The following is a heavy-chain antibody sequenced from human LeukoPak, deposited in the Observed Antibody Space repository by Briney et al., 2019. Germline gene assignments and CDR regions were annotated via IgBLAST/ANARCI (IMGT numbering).Heavy chain of an antibody. J-gene: IGHJ5*02. CDR2: IYHSGST. CDR1: GYSISSGYY. Sequence: SETLSLTCTVSGYSISSGYYWGWIRQPPGKGLEWIGSIYHSGSTYYNPSLKSRVTISVDTSKNQFSLKLSSVTAADTAVYYCARSHGSGSYYDPFNWFDPWGQGTLVTVSS. V-gene: IGHV4-38-2*02. CDR3: ARSHGSGSYYDPFNWFDP. D-gene: IGHD3-10*01.